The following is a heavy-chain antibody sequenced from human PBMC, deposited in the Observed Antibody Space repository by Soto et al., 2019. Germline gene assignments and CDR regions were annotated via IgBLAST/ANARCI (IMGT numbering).Heavy chain of an antibody. CDR2: ISGSGGST. Sequence: GGSLRLSCAASGFTFSSYAMSWVRQAPGKGLEWVSAISGSGGSTYYADTVKGRFTISRDNSKNTLYLQMNSLGAEDTAVYYCAKTLRYYYDSSGYYPDYYYYGMDVWGQGTTVTVSS. CDR3: AKTLRYYYDSSGYYPDYYYYGMDV. V-gene: IGHV3-23*01. J-gene: IGHJ6*02. CDR1: GFTFSSYA. D-gene: IGHD3-22*01.